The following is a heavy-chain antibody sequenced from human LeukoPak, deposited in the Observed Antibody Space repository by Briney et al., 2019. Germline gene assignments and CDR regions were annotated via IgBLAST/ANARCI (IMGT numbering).Heavy chain of an antibody. CDR2: ISSSSSYI. D-gene: IGHD1-26*01. CDR1: GFTFSSYS. CDR3: ARGTSYSGSYGDY. J-gene: IGHJ4*02. V-gene: IGHV3-21*01. Sequence: PGGSLRLSCAASGFTFSSYSMNWVRQAPGKGLEWVSSISSSSSYIYYADSVKGRFTISRDNAKNSLYLQMNSLRAEDTAVYYCARGTSYSGSYGDYWGQGTPVTVSS.